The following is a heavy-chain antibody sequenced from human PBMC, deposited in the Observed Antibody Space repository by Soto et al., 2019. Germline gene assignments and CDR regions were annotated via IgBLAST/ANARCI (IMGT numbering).Heavy chain of an antibody. CDR3: ARAFGEIPFDY. V-gene: IGHV1-2*04. CDR2: INPNTGGT. J-gene: IGHJ4*02. Sequence: ASVKVSCKASGYTFTGYYMHWVRQAPGQGLEWMGWINPNTGGTNYAQKFQGWVTSSSDTSIGTAYMELSRLRSDGTAVYYCARAFGEIPFDYWGQGTLVTVSS. D-gene: IGHD3-10*01. CDR1: GYTFTGYY.